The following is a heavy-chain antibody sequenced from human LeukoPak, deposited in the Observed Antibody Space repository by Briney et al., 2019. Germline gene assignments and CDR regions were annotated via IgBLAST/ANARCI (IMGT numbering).Heavy chain of an antibody. J-gene: IGHJ3*02. CDR2: ISGSGGST. CDR1: GFTFSSYA. Sequence: PGGSLRLSCAASGFTFSSYAMSWVRQAPGKGLEWVSAISGSGGSTYYADSVKGRFTISRDNAKNSLYLQMNSLRAEDTAVYYCARDGRSDYYDSSGYYGDAFDIWGQGTMVTVSS. V-gene: IGHV3-23*01. CDR3: ARDGRSDYYDSSGYYGDAFDI. D-gene: IGHD3-22*01.